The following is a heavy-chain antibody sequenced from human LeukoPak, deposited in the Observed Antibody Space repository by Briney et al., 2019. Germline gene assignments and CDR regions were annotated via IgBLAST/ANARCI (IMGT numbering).Heavy chain of an antibody. Sequence: PSETLSLTCTVSGGSISSSSYSWGWIRQPPGKGLEWIGSIHYIGNTYYNPSLKSRVTISVDTSKYQFSLKLTSVTAADTAVYYCATAGPISGRLNYFDSWGQGTLVTVSS. J-gene: IGHJ4*02. CDR1: GGSISSSSYS. D-gene: IGHD3-10*01. CDR2: IHYIGNT. CDR3: ATAGPISGRLNYFDS. V-gene: IGHV4-39*07.